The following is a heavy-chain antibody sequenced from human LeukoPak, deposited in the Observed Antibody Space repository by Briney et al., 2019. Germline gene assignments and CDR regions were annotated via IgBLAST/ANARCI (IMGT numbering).Heavy chain of an antibody. CDR1: GGSISSGSYY. D-gene: IGHD3-22*01. J-gene: IGHJ4*02. V-gene: IGHV4-39*07. CDR2: IYYSGTT. CDR3: AGLVGRYSSGLYYYYFDY. Sequence: SETLSLTCTVSGGSISSGSYYWGWIRQPPGKGLEWIGSIYYSGTTHSNPSVKSRVTISIDKSKNQFFLNLSSVTAADTAVYYCAGLVGRYSSGLYYYYFDYWGQGTLVTVSS.